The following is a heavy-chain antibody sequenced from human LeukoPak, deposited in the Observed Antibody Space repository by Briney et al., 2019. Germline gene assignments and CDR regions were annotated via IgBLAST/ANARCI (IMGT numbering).Heavy chain of an antibody. V-gene: IGHV3-74*01. CDR2: INPDGMHT. Sequence: GGSLRLSCAASGFTFSRYWMHWVRQAPGEGLVWVSRINPDGMHTTYADAVEGRFTISRDNAKNTVYLQMNSLRAEDTAVYYCARDFDMATTPGDDFDYWGQGTLVSVSS. D-gene: IGHD5-24*01. CDR3: ARDFDMATTPGDDFDY. CDR1: GFTFSRYW. J-gene: IGHJ4*02.